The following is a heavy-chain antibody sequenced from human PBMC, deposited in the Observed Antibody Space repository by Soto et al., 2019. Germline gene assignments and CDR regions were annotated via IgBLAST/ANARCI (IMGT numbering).Heavy chain of an antibody. Sequence: QITLNESGPTLVKPTQTLTLTCTFSGFSLSTRDVGVGWIRQPPGEALEWLGVVYWDDSKTYSPSLESRLTTTKDTSKNQLVLRMTKMDPVDTATYYCAHCRGGVASFWGQGTLVTVSS. J-gene: IGHJ4*02. CDR3: AHCRGGVASF. D-gene: IGHD2-2*01. CDR1: GFSLSTRDVG. V-gene: IGHV2-5*02. CDR2: VYWDDSK.